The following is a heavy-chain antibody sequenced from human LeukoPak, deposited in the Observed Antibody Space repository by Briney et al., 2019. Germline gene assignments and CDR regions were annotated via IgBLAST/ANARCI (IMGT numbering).Heavy chain of an antibody. CDR2: ISSSSSYI. CDR3: ARGTVPAAHFDY. Sequence: GGSLRLSCAAPGFTFSSYSMNWVRQAPGKGLEWVSSISSSSSYIYYADSVKGRFTISRGNAKNSLYLQMNSLRAEDTAVYYCARGTVPAAHFDYWGQGTLVTVSS. V-gene: IGHV3-21*01. D-gene: IGHD2-2*01. J-gene: IGHJ4*02. CDR1: GFTFSSYS.